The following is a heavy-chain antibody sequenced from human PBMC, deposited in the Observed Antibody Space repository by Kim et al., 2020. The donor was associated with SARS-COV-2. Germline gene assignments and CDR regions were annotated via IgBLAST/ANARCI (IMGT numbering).Heavy chain of an antibody. V-gene: IGHV3-21*01. D-gene: IGHD2-21*02. Sequence: GGSLRLSCAASGFTFSSYSMNWVRQAPGKGLEWVSSISSSSSYIYYADSVKGRFTISRDNAKNSLYLQMNSLRAEDTAVYYCARAGGCGGDCYPYYFDYWGQGTLVTVSS. J-gene: IGHJ4*02. CDR2: ISSSSSYI. CDR3: ARAGGCGGDCYPYYFDY. CDR1: GFTFSSYS.